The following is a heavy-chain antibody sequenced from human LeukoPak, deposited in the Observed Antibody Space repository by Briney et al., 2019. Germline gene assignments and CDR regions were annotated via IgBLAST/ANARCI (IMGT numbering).Heavy chain of an antibody. CDR3: AKGQELDDGVFDS. CDR1: GFIFSSYE. J-gene: IGHJ4*02. V-gene: IGHV3-23*01. Sequence: GGSLRLSCGASGFIFSSYEMNWVRQAPGKGLEWVSTIRSNGDTTYNADSVKGRFTISRDNSKNTLYLELNSLRVEDTATFYCAKGQELDDGVFDSWGQGTMVTVSS. CDR2: IRSNGDTT. D-gene: IGHD1-1*01.